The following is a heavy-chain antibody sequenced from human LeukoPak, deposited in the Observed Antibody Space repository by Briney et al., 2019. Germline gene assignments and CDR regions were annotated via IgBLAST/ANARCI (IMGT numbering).Heavy chain of an antibody. Sequence: GGSLRLSCAASGFTFSSYAMSWVRQAPGKGLEWVSVIYSGGSTYYADSVKGRFTISRDNSKNTLYLQMNSLRAEDTAVYYCARDQYCSSTSCYAYWGQGTLVTVSS. CDR1: GFTFSSYA. CDR3: ARDQYCSSTSCYAY. CDR2: IYSGGST. J-gene: IGHJ4*02. V-gene: IGHV3-66*01. D-gene: IGHD2-2*01.